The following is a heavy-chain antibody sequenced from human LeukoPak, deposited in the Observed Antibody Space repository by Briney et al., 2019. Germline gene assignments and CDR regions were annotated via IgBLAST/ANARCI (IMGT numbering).Heavy chain of an antibody. CDR2: ISGDGGST. Sequence: QTGGSLRLSCAASGFTFDDYAVHWVRQAPGKGLEWVSLISGDGGSTYYADSVKGRFTISRDNSKNSLYLQMNSLRTEDTALYYCAKDMGYSYGRDAFDIWGQGTMVTVSS. CDR1: GFTFDDYA. J-gene: IGHJ3*02. V-gene: IGHV3-43*02. CDR3: AKDMGYSYGRDAFDI. D-gene: IGHD5-18*01.